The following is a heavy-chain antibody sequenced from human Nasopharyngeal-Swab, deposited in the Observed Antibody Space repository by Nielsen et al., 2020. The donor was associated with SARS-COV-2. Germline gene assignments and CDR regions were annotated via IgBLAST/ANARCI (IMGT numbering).Heavy chain of an antibody. J-gene: IGHJ4*02. CDR3: ARSTIAVAGRGISDY. Sequence: ASVKVSCKASGYTFTSYGISWVRQAPGQGLEWMGWISAYNGNTKYAQRLQGRVTMTTDTSTSTAYMELMSLRSDDTAVYYCARSTIAVAGRGISDYWGQGTLVTVSS. D-gene: IGHD6-19*01. CDR2: ISAYNGNT. CDR1: GYTFTSYG. V-gene: IGHV1-18*01.